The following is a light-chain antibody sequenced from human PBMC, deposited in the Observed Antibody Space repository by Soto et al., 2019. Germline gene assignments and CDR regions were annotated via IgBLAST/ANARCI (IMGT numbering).Light chain of an antibody. CDR2: GTS. J-gene: IGKJ5*01. CDR3: QQYGNSPIT. CDR1: QSVTSNY. V-gene: IGKV3-20*01. Sequence: IVLTQSPATLSLSPGERATLSCRASQSVTSNYLAWYQQKPGQAPRLLIYGTSSRATGIPDRFSGSGSGTDFTLTISRLEPEDFAVYYCQQYGNSPITFGQGTRLEIK.